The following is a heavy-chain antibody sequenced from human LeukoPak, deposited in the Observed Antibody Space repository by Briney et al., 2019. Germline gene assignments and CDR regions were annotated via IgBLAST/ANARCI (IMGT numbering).Heavy chain of an antibody. CDR3: GKTTVGYSSGRYPGWPVDY. V-gene: IGHV3-23*01. CDR2: IFGSGGSP. J-gene: IGHJ4*02. CDR1: GFTLNSYA. Sequence: GGSLRLSCAASGFTLNSYAMYWVRQAPGKGLEWISGIFGSGGSPHYADSVKGRFTISRDNSQEIVYLLLDSLRVEDTALYYCGKTTVGYSSGRYPGWPVDYWGQGALVTVSS. D-gene: IGHD2-15*01.